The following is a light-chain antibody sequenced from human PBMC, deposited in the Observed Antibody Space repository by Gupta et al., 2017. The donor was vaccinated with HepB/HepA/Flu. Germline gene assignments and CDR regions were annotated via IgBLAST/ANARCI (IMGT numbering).Light chain of an antibody. CDR3: QQSLSSPRT. CDR2: GAS. V-gene: IGKV1-39*01. J-gene: IGKJ1*01. CDR1: QSIGTY. Sequence: IQMTQSPASLSASVGDTITITCRASQSIGTYLNWYQQKVGQAPKLLFHGASSLHSGVPSRFSGSGSGTDFTLTITSLQANDSAVYFCQQSLSSPRTFGQGTKVE.